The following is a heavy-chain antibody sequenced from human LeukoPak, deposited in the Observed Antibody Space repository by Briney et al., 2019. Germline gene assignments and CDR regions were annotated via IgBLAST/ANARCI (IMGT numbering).Heavy chain of an antibody. CDR1: GGSISSSSYY. CDR3: AREEIGIAVAGRVDY. CDR2: IYYSGST. J-gene: IGHJ4*02. D-gene: IGHD6-19*01. Sequence: SETLSLTCTVSGGSISSSSYYWGWIRQPPGKGLEWIGSIYYSGSTYYNPSLKSRVTISVDTSKNQFSLKLSPVTAADTAVYYCAREEIGIAVAGRVDYWGQGTLVTVSS. V-gene: IGHV4-39*07.